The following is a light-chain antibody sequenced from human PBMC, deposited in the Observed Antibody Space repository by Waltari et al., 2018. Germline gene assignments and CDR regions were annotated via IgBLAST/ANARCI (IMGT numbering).Light chain of an antibody. J-gene: IGKJ5*01. CDR1: QSVSSGY. Sequence: EVVLPQSPGTLSGSPGASATLSCRASQSVSSGYLAGYKQKPGLAPRLVIYGASTRATGIPDRFSASGSGTDFTLTISRLEPEDFAVYYCQQFGHSPITFGQGSRLDNK. CDR2: GAS. CDR3: QQFGHSPIT. V-gene: IGKV3-20*01.